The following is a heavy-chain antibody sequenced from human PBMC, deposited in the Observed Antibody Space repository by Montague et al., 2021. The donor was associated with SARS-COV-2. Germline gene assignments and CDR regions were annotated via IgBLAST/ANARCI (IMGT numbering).Heavy chain of an antibody. D-gene: IGHD3-9*01. CDR1: GFSLSTSGMC. V-gene: IGHV2-70*11. Sequence: PALVKPTQTLTLTCTFSGFSLSTSGMCVSWIRQPPGKALEWLARIDWDADKYYSTSLKTRLTISQDTSKNQVVLTMTNMDPVDTATDYCARRTYDILTGYDNGMDVWGRGTTVTVSS. CDR2: IDWDADK. J-gene: IGHJ6*02. CDR3: ARRTYDILTGYDNGMDV.